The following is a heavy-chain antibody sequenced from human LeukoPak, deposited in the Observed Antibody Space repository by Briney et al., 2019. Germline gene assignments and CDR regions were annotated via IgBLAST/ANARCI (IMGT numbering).Heavy chain of an antibody. V-gene: IGHV3-11*01. CDR2: IKKGSAAT. Sequence: GGSLRLSCAASGFTFRDYHMTWIRQAPGKGLEWISYIKKGSAATYYADSVTGRFVISRDDARNSLYLHLTNQRAEDTATYFCARIWSARDWFDPWGQGTQVVVSS. CDR1: GFTFRDYH. J-gene: IGHJ5*02. D-gene: IGHD1-1*01. CDR3: ARIWSARDWFDP.